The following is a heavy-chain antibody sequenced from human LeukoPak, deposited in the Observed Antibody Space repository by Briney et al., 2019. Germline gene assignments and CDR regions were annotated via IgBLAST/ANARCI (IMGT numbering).Heavy chain of an antibody. J-gene: IGHJ4*02. V-gene: IGHV4-59*01. Sequence: SETLSLTCTVSGGSISSYYWSWIRQPPGKGLEWIGYIYYSGSTNYNPSLKSRVTISVDTSKNQFSLTLSSVTAADTAVYYCARGIAVAGNVLDYWGQGTLVTVSS. D-gene: IGHD6-19*01. CDR2: IYYSGST. CDR3: ARGIAVAGNVLDY. CDR1: GGSISSYY.